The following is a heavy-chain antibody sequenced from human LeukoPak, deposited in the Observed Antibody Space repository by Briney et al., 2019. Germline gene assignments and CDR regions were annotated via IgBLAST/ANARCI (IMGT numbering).Heavy chain of an antibody. CDR3: ARFPFGKFPRRLNYFDS. D-gene: IGHD3-10*01. J-gene: IGHJ4*02. V-gene: IGHV3-7*01. CDR2: IKQDGSEK. Sequence: GGSLRLSCAASGFTFSSYWMSWVRQAPGKGLEWVANIKQDGSEKYYVDSVKGRFTISRDNAKNSLYLQMNSLRAEDTGVYYCARFPFGKFPRRLNYFDSWGQGTLVTVSS. CDR1: GFTFSSYW.